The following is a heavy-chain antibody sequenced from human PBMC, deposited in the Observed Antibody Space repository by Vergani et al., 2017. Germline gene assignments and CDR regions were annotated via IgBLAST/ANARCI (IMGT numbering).Heavy chain of an antibody. CDR3: ARAEAAAVSSYYYYGMDV. D-gene: IGHD3-10*01. Sequence: QVQLVQSGAEVKKPGASVKVSCKASGYTFTGYYMHWVRQAPGQGVEWMGWINPNSGGTNYAQKFQGWVTMTRDTSISTAYMELSRLRSDDTAVYYCARAEAAAVSSYYYYGMDVWGQGTTVTVSS. CDR1: GYTFTGYY. J-gene: IGHJ6*02. CDR2: INPNSGGT. V-gene: IGHV1-2*04.